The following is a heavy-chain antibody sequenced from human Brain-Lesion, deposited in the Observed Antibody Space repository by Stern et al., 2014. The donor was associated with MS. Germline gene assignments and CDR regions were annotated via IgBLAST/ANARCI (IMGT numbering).Heavy chain of an antibody. V-gene: IGHV5-51*01. D-gene: IGHD6-6*01. CDR3: ARRGDSSSSGFDY. J-gene: IGHJ4*02. CDR2: IWLGDSDP. Sequence: DQLVQSGAEVKKPGESLKISCKGSGYRFTSNWIGWVRPMPGKGLEGMGIIWLGDSDPRSSPSFQGQVPISADKSISTAYLQWSSLQASDTAMYYCARRGDSSSSGFDYWGQGTLVIVSS. CDR1: GYRFTSNW.